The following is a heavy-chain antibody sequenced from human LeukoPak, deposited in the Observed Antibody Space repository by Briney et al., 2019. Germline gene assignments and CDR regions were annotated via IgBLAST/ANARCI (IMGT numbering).Heavy chain of an antibody. CDR1: GFTFSTFW. J-gene: IGHJ4*02. CDR3: ARPPRTGAADFDY. CDR2: MNVDGSEK. Sequence: GRSLRLSCAASGFTFSTFWMGWVRQAPGKGLEWVANMNVDGSEKYYVDSVKGRFTISRDNSKNSLYLQMNSLRAGDTAVYYCARPPRTGAADFDYWGQGTLVTVSS. V-gene: IGHV3-7*03. D-gene: IGHD6-13*01.